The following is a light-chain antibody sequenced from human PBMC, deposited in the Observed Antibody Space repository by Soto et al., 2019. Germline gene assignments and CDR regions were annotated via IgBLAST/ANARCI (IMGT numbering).Light chain of an antibody. CDR2: DAS. CDR1: QSVSSY. V-gene: IGKV3-11*01. J-gene: IGKJ5*01. CDR3: QQRSNWSIT. Sequence: EIVCTQSPATLSLSPGERATLSCRASQSVSSYLAWYQQKPGQAPRLLIYDASNRATGIPARFSGSGSGTDFTLTISSLEPEDFAVYYCQQRSNWSITFGQGTRLEIK.